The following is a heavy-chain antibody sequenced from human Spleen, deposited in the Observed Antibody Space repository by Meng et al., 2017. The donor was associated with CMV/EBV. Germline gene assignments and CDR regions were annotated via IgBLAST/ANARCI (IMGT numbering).Heavy chain of an antibody. CDR1: GYTFTSYH. D-gene: IGHD3-22*01. CDR3: ASDWGSGSTYYYYYGMDV. Sequence: ASVKVSCKASGYTFTSYHMHWVRQAPGQGLEWMGIINPSGGSTSYAQKFQGRVTMTRDTSTSTVYMELSSLRSEDTAVYYCASDWGSGSTYYYYYGMDVWGQGTTVTVSS. V-gene: IGHV1-46*01. J-gene: IGHJ6*02. CDR2: INPSGGST.